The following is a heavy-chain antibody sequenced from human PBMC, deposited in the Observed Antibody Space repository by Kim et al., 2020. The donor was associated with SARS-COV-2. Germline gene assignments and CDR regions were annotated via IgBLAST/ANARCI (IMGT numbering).Heavy chain of an antibody. D-gene: IGHD2-15*01. CDR3: ASGLTPGQY. J-gene: IGHJ4*02. CDR2: GRST. Sequence: GRSTSYADSVKGRFTISRDNAKNTLYLQMNSLGAEDTAVYYCASGLTPGQYWGQGTLVTVSS. V-gene: IGHV3-74*01.